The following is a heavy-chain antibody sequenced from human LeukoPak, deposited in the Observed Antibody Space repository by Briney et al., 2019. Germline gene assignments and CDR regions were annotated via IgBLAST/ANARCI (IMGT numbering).Heavy chain of an antibody. Sequence: ASVKVSCKASGYTFTTNDINWVRQASGQGLEWMGWMNPNSGNTGYAQKFQGRVTMTRNTSISTAYMELSTLRSEDTAVYYCARGPVYGGVGNWFDPWGQGTLVTVSS. V-gene: IGHV1-8*01. J-gene: IGHJ5*02. CDR1: GYTFTTND. CDR3: ARGPVYGGVGNWFDP. CDR2: MNPNSGNT. D-gene: IGHD3-16*01.